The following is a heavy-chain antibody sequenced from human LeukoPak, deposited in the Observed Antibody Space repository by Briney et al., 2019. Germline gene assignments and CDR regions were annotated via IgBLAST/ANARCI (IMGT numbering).Heavy chain of an antibody. V-gene: IGHV3-21*01. CDR2: ISGNSIYI. CDR1: GFTFSSYS. J-gene: IGHJ3*02. CDR3: ASWMVRGAGAFDI. Sequence: GGSLRLSCAASGFTFSSYSMNWVRQAPGKGLEWVSSISGNSIYIYYADSVKGRFTISRDNAKNSLYLQMNSLRAEDTAVYYCASWMVRGAGAFDIWGQGTMVTVSS. D-gene: IGHD3-10*01.